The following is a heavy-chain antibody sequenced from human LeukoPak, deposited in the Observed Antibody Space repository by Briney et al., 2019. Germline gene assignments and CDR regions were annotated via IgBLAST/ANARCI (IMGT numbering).Heavy chain of an antibody. CDR3: AVVGANDAFDI. J-gene: IGHJ3*02. Sequence: PSETLSLTCTVSGASISSSTYYWGWIRQPPGKGLEWIGSNTYYNPSLKSRVTISVDTSKNQFSLKVRSLTAADTAVYYCAVVGANDAFDIWGQGTMVTVSS. V-gene: IGHV4-39*01. CDR1: GASISSSTYY. D-gene: IGHD1-26*01. CDR2: NT.